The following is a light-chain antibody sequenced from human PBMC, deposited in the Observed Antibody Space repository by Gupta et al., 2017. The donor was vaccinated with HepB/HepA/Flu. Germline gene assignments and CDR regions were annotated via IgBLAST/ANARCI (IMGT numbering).Light chain of an antibody. V-gene: IGKV2-24*01. Sequence: DIVMTQTPLSSPVTLGQPASISCRSSQSLVYSDGNTYLSWLHQRPGQPPRLLIYKSSDRGSGVPDRFSGSGAGTDFTLKISRVEAEDVGIYYCRQAKQSPSTFGQGTKVEIK. CDR1: QSLVYSDGNTY. J-gene: IGKJ2*01. CDR3: RQAKQSPST. CDR2: KSS.